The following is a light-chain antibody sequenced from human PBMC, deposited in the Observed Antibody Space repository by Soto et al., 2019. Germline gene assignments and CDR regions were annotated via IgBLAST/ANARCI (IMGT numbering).Light chain of an antibody. V-gene: IGKV3-15*01. CDR1: QSVSSN. Sequence: EIVMTQSPATLSVSPGERATLSCRASQSVSSNLAWYQQKPGQAPRLLIYGASTRATGIPARFSGSGSGTDFFLTISSLAPEDIAVYYCQHRSNWPPGFGQGTRLENK. CDR3: QHRSNWPPG. CDR2: GAS. J-gene: IGKJ5*01.